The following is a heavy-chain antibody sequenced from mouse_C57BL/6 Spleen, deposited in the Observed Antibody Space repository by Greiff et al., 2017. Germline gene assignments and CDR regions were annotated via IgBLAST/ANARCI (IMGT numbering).Heavy chain of an antibody. J-gene: IGHJ2*01. CDR1: GYTFTSYA. D-gene: IGHD3-2*02. CDR2: INPSSGYT. Sequence: VQLQQSGAELARPGASVKMSCKASGYTFTSYAMHWVKQRPGQGLEWIGYINPSSGYTKYNEKFKGKATLTADKSSSTAYMQLSSLTSEDSAVYYCARPLDSSCYDYGGQGTTLTVSS. V-gene: IGHV1-4*01. CDR3: ARPLDSSCYDY.